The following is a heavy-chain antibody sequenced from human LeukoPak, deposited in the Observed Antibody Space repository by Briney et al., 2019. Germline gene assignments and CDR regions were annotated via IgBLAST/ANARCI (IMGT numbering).Heavy chain of an antibody. CDR2: INPNSGGT. V-gene: IGHV1-2*06. CDR3: ARGPRSSWTNDAFDI. Sequence: ASVKVSCTASGYTFTGYYMHWVRQAPGQGLEWMGRINPNSGGTNYAQKFQGRVTMTRDTSISTAYMELSRLRSDDTAVYYCARGPRSSWTNDAFDIWGQGTMVTVSS. J-gene: IGHJ3*02. D-gene: IGHD6-13*01. CDR1: GYTFTGYY.